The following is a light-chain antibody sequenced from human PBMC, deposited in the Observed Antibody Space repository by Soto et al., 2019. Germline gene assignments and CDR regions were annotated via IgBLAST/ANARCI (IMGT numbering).Light chain of an antibody. CDR3: QNYNSAPLQ. CDR1: QDVGKW. Sequence: DIQMTQSPPSVSASVGDRVTITCRASQDVGKWLAWYQQKPGKAPTLLIHGASSLQSGVPSRFSGSGFGTDFTLTISSLQPEDVATYYCQNYNSAPLQFGQGTRPEIK. J-gene: IGKJ5*01. V-gene: IGKV1-12*01. CDR2: GAS.